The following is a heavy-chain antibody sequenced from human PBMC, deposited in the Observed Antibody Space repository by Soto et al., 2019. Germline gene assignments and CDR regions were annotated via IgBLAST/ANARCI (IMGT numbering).Heavy chain of an antibody. V-gene: IGHV4-30-2*01. CDR2: IYHSASN. CDR3: AQVPDY. J-gene: IGHJ4*02. CDR1: GGSISSGGYS. Sequence: QLQLQESGSGLVKPSQTLSLTCAVSGGSISSGGYSWTWIRQPPGKGLEWIGYIYHSASNYYNPSLKSQVTISVDRTKNQFSLKLSSVTAAATAVYYSAQVPDYWGQGTLVTVSS.